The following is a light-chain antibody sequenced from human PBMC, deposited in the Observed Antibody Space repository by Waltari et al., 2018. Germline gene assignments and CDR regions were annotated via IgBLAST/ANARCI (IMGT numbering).Light chain of an antibody. Sequence: QSALTQPASVSGSPGLSITIPCTGNSSDVGGYNYVSWYQQHPGKAPKLMIYDVSNRPSGVSNRFSGSKSGNTASLTISGLQAEDEADYYCSSYTSSSTLVFGGGTKLTVL. CDR2: DVS. J-gene: IGLJ3*02. CDR3: SSYTSSSTLV. V-gene: IGLV2-14*01. CDR1: SSDVGGYNY.